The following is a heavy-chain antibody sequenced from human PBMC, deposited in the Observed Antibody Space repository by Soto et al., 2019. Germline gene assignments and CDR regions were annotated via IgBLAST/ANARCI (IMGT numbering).Heavy chain of an antibody. D-gene: IGHD3-10*01. V-gene: IGHV3-49*03. CDR2: IRSKNYGGTT. Sequence: PGGSPRLSLTTSWFTFCDYTFSWFPPAPGEGLEWVGFIRSKNYGGTTEYAASLKGRFIISRDDSKSLAFLQMNSLKTEDTGVYYCSQNYGSGSYYPFDHWGQGTLVTVSS. CDR3: SQNYGSGSYYPFDH. J-gene: IGHJ4*02. CDR1: WFTFCDYT.